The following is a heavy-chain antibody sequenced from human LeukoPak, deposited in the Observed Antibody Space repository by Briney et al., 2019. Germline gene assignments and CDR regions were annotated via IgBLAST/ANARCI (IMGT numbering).Heavy chain of an antibody. CDR2: VKDDGIST. D-gene: IGHD6-13*01. CDR1: GFTFTKFW. J-gene: IGHJ4*02. Sequence: GGSLRLSCAASGFTFTKFWMHWVRQAPGRGLVWVSRVKDDGISTLYADSVKGRFTISRDNAKNTLYLQMNSLRADDTAKYYCAKDKAPGSWHTPSDFWGQGTLVTVSS. V-gene: IGHV3-74*01. CDR3: AKDKAPGSWHTPSDF.